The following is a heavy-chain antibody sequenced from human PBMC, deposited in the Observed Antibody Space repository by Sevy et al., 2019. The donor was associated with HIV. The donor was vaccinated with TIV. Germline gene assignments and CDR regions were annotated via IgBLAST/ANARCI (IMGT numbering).Heavy chain of an antibody. Sequence: GGSLRLSCAASGFTFSSYAMHWVRQAPGKGLEWVAVISYDGSNKYYADSVKGRFTISRDNSKNTLYLQMTSLRAEDTAVYYCARGTTMVRGVVLAYYYYYGMDVWGQGTTVTVSS. V-gene: IGHV3-30-3*01. CDR3: ARGTTMVRGVVLAYYYYYGMDV. CDR1: GFTFSSYA. D-gene: IGHD3-10*01. CDR2: ISYDGSNK. J-gene: IGHJ6*02.